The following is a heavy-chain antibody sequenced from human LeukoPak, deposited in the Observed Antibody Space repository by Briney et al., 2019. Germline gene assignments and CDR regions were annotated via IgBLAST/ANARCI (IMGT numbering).Heavy chain of an antibody. Sequence: ASVKVSCKASGYTFTGYYMHCVRQAPGQGLEWMGWINPNSGGTNYAQKFQGRVTMTRDTSISTAYMELSRLRSDDTAVYYCARDQPTIVAFGYWGKGTLVTVSS. CDR1: GYTFTGYY. J-gene: IGHJ4*02. CDR2: INPNSGGT. D-gene: IGHD5-12*01. CDR3: ARDQPTIVAFGY. V-gene: IGHV1-2*02.